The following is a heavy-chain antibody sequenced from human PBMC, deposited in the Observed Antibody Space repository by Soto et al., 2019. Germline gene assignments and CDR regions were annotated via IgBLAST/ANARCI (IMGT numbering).Heavy chain of an antibody. J-gene: IGHJ4*02. D-gene: IGHD3-22*01. Sequence: SETLSLTCVVYGGSLSDYYWSWIRQPPGKGLEWIGEISHSGSTNYSPSLKSRVAMSVDTPKKQFSLKLSSVTAADTAVYYCARTPYDSSGYYFDYWGEGTLVT. CDR2: ISHSGST. V-gene: IGHV4-34*01. CDR3: ARTPYDSSGYYFDY. CDR1: GGSLSDYY.